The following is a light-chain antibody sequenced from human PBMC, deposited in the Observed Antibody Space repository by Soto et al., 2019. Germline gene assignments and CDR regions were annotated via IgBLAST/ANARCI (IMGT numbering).Light chain of an antibody. CDR2: EVT. Sequence: QSALTQPASVSGSPGQSITISCTGTSSDVGAYNYVSWYQHHPGKVPKLLTYEVTNRPSGVSDRFSGSKSGNTASLTISGLQAEDEADYYCSSKGDSSTLFVFGTGTKVTVL. V-gene: IGLV2-14*01. CDR3: SSKGDSSTLFV. J-gene: IGLJ1*01. CDR1: SSDVGAYNY.